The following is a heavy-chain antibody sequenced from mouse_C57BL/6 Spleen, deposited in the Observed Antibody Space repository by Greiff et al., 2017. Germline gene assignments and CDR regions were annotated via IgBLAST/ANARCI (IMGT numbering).Heavy chain of an antibody. D-gene: IGHD2-2*01. CDR2: IYPGSGST. CDR3: ARSTMVTTGGFAY. J-gene: IGHJ3*01. CDR1: GYTFTSSW. Sequence: QVQLQQPGAELVKPGASVKMSCKAPGYTFTSSWITWVKQRPGQGLEWIGDIYPGSGSTNYNEKFKSKATLTVDTSSSTAYMQLSSLTSEDSAVYYCARSTMVTTGGFAYWGQGTLVTVSA. V-gene: IGHV1-55*01.